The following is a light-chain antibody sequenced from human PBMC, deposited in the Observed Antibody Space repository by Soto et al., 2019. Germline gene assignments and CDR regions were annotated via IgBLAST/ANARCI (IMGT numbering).Light chain of an antibody. CDR2: KAS. J-gene: IGKJ1*01. V-gene: IGKV1-5*03. Sequence: DIQMTQSPSTLSASVGDRVTITCRASQSISSWLAWYQQKPGKAPKLLIYKASSLESGVPLTFSGSGYGTEFTLTISSLQPDDFATYYCLQYNSYSTWTFGQGTKVEI. CDR1: QSISSW. CDR3: LQYNSYSTWT.